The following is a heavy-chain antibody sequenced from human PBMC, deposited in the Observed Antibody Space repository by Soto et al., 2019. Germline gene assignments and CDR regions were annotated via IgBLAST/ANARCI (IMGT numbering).Heavy chain of an antibody. CDR1: GYSFTSYW. CDR2: IDPSDSYT. J-gene: IGHJ5*02. CDR3: ARHRPHYDFGSGYWEANWFVP. Sequence: GESLKISCKGSGYSFTSYWISWVRQMPGKGLEWMGRIDPSDSYTNYSPSFQGHVTISADKSISTAYLQWSSLKASDTAMYYCARHRPHYDFGSGYWEANWFVPWGQGTLVTVSS. V-gene: IGHV5-10-1*01. D-gene: IGHD3-3*01.